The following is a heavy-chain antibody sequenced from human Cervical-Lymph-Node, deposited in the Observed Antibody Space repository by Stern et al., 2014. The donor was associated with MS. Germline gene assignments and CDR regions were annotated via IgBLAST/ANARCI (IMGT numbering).Heavy chain of an antibody. J-gene: IGHJ3*02. V-gene: IGHV1-46*03. CDR3: ASARNTAFDI. CDR1: EYPLSYFF. CDR2: INPSGGFT. Sequence: QVQLVESGAEVKKPGASGQVSCKASEYPLSYFFMHWIRSAPGQGIEWMGVINPSGGFTTYAQRFQGRFTMTRDTSTSTVFMKLSSLTSEDTAVYYCASARNTAFDIWGQGTSVIVSS.